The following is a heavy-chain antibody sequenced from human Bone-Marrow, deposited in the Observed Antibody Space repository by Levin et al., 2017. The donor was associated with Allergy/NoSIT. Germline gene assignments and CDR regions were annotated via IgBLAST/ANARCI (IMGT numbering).Heavy chain of an antibody. Sequence: GESLKISCAASGFTFSNYAMSWVRQAPGKGLEWVSAISGSGSSTYYADSVKGRFTISRDNSKNTLYLQMNSLRAEDTAVYYCACRTCLYWGQGTLVTVSS. CDR1: GFTFSNYA. CDR3: ACRTCLY. D-gene: IGHD3/OR15-3a*01. CDR2: ISGSGSST. J-gene: IGHJ4*02. V-gene: IGHV3-23*01.